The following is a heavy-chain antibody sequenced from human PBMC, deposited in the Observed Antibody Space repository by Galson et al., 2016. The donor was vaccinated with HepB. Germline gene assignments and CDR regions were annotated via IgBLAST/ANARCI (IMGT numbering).Heavy chain of an antibody. Sequence: ETLSLTCAVSGGSLSGHYWTWIRPPPGRGLEWIGEIHRSGNTNYSPSLRSRVSISEDRSQNQVSLRLNSVTAADTAIYYCAASLWFGLHPEYWGQGALVTVSS. CDR3: AASLWFGLHPEY. D-gene: IGHD3-10*01. J-gene: IGHJ4*02. V-gene: IGHV4-34*01. CDR2: IHRSGNT. CDR1: GGSLSGHY.